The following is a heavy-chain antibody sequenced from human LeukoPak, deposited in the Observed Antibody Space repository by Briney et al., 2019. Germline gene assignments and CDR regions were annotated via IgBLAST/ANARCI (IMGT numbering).Heavy chain of an antibody. J-gene: IGHJ4*02. D-gene: IGHD3-3*01. CDR1: GFDFSDYY. CDR2: ISITGGTI. CDR3: ARENARPSLRILEE. V-gene: IGHV3-11*01. Sequence: GGSLRLSCEAFGFDFSDYYMSLIRQAPGKGLEWIAYISITGGTINHADSVKGRFTVSRDNSKNSVFLQMDSLRVNDTAVYYCARENARPSLRILEEWGPGTLVTVSS.